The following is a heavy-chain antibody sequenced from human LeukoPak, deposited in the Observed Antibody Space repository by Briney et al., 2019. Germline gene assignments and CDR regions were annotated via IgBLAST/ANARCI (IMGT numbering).Heavy chain of an antibody. D-gene: IGHD6-19*01. Sequence: SETLSLTCTVSGGSISSSSYYWGWIRQPPGKGLEWIGSIYYSGSTYYNPSLKSRVTISVDTSKNQFSLKLSSVTAADTAVYYCARDQSGAVAGDFDPWGQGTLVTVSS. CDR3: ARDQSGAVAGDFDP. CDR2: IYYSGST. CDR1: GGSISSSSYY. J-gene: IGHJ5*02. V-gene: IGHV4-39*07.